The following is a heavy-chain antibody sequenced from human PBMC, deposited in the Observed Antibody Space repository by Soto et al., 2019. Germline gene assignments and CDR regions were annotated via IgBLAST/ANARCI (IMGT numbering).Heavy chain of an antibody. J-gene: IGHJ4*02. D-gene: IGHD2-21*01. CDR3: ARDIPLSSVFDY. Sequence: PSEPLSISCAGSRGCGRCYSGSCRLHPKEPGLEWIGYVYYSGGTNYSPSFKRRVTISIATTDNQFSMKVTSVTAADTAVYSCARDIPLSSVFDYWGQATLVTVSS. CDR2: VYYSGGT. CDR1: RGCGRCYS. V-gene: IGHV4-59*02.